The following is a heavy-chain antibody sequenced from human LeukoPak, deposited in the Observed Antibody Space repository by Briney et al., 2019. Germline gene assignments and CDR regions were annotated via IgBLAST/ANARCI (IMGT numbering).Heavy chain of an antibody. Sequence: GGSLRLSCAASGFSVNTNYMSWVRQAPGKGPEWVSVIDNGDKTDYEDSVMGRFFISRDISKNTLYLQMNSLRAEDTAVYYCAKGYYYDSSGYYDYYYYYYMDVWGKGTTVTVSS. CDR2: IDNGDKT. D-gene: IGHD3-22*01. CDR3: AKGYYYDSSGYYDYYYYYYMDV. J-gene: IGHJ6*03. CDR1: GFSVNTNY. V-gene: IGHV3-66*01.